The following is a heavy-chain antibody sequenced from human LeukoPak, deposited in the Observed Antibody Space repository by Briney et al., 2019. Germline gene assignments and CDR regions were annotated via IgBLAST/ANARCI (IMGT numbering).Heavy chain of an antibody. J-gene: IGHJ3*02. V-gene: IGHV4-61*02. CDR2: IYTSGST. CDR1: GGSISSGSYY. D-gene: IGHD2-15*01. CDR3: ARLSGYCSGGSCPPVGI. Sequence: SQTLSLTCTVSGGSISSGSYYWSWIRQPAGKGLEWIGRIYTSGSTNYNPSLKSRVTISVDTSKNQFSLKLSSVTAADTAVYYCARLSGYCSGGSCPPVGIWGQGTMVTVSS.